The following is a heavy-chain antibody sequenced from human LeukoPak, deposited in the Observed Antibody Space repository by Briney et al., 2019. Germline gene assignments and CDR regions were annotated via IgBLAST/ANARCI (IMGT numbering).Heavy chain of an antibody. CDR1: GHTFTSYY. D-gene: IGHD2-21*01. J-gene: IGHJ4*02. CDR2: INPSGGST. CDR3: ARDLALVRFDY. V-gene: IGHV1-46*01. Sequence: ASVKVSCKASGHTFTSYYMHWVRQAPGQGLEWMGIINPSGGSTSYAQKFQGRVTMTRDTSISTAYMELSRLRSDDTAVYYCARDLALVRFDYWGQGTLVTVSS.